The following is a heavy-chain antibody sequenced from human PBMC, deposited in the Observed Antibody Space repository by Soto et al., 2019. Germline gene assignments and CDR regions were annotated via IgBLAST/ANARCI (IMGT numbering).Heavy chain of an antibody. D-gene: IGHD3-16*02. CDR1: GYTLTELS. Sequence: ASVKVSCKVSGYTLTELSMHWVRQAPGKGLEWMGGFDPEDGETIYAQKFQVRVTMTEDTSTDTAYMELSSLRSEDTAVCYCATASRGGDIHFAYWGQGTLVTVSS. CDR3: ATASRGGDIHFAY. J-gene: IGHJ4*02. V-gene: IGHV1-24*01. CDR2: FDPEDGET.